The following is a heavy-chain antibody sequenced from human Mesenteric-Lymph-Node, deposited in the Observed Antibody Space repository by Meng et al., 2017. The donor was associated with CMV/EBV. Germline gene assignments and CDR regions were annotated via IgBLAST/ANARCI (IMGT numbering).Heavy chain of an antibody. V-gene: IGHV5-51*01. CDR3: ARWTSIRLDSWFDP. Sequence: GESLKISCKGSGYSFTSYWIAWVRQMPGKGLEWMGIIYPGDSDTRYNPPFQGQVTISADKSNTTVYLRWSSLKASDSAMYFCARWTSIRLDSWFDPWGQGTLVTVSS. D-gene: IGHD4-23*01. CDR1: GYSFTSYW. J-gene: IGHJ5*02. CDR2: IYPGDSDT.